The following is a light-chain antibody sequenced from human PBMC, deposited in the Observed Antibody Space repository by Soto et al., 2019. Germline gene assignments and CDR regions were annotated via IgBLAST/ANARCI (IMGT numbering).Light chain of an antibody. CDR2: DAS. Sequence: EIVLTQSPATLSLSPGERATLSCRASQSVSNNYLAWYQQKPGQAPRLLIYDASNRATGIPARFSGSGSGTDFTLTISSLEPEDFAVYYCQQRSNWPPTWTFGQGTKVDIK. CDR3: QQRSNWPPTWT. V-gene: IGKV3-11*01. J-gene: IGKJ1*01. CDR1: QSVSNNY.